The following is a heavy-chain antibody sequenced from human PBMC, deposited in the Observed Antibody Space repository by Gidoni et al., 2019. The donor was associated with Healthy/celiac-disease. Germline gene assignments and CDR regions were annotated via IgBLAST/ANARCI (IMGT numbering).Heavy chain of an antibody. Sequence: QVQLVQSGAEVKKPGSSVKVSCKASGGTFSSYAISWVRQAPGQGLEWMGRIIPILGIANYAQKFQGRVTITADKSTSTAYMELSSLRSEDTAVYYCARVVPYGSDHFDIWGQGTMVTVSS. J-gene: IGHJ3*02. CDR1: GGTFSSYA. V-gene: IGHV1-69*09. D-gene: IGHD3-10*01. CDR3: ARVVPYGSDHFDI. CDR2: IIPILGIA.